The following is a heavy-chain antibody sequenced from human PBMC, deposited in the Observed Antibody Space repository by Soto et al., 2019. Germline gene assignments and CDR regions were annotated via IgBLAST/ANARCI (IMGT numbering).Heavy chain of an antibody. D-gene: IGHD3-3*02. CDR3: AGLVIFGLDRVGMEV. J-gene: IGHJ6*02. Sequence: YLTLSLPCTLAPGCISGGGYYWSWIRQHPGKSLERIGYIYYGGSTFYNPSLKNRVTISLATSTNQFSLKLSSVYAADTPVYFCAGLVIFGLDRVGMEVWPQATTVSVCS. CDR1: PGCISGGGYY. CDR2: IYYGGST. V-gene: IGHV4-31*03.